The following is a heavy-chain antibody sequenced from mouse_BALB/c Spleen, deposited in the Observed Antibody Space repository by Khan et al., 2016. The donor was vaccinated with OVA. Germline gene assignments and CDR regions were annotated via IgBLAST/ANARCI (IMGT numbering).Heavy chain of an antibody. CDR1: GFTFSDYG. CDR3: ARGGKGGFAY. J-gene: IGHJ3*01. Sequence: EVELVESGGGLVQPGGSRTLSCAASGFTFSDYGMAWVRQAPGKGPEWVAFVSSLAYNFYYADTVTGRFTISRENAKNTLFLEMSSLRSEDTAMYYCARGGKGGFAYWGQGTLVTVSA. CDR2: VSSLAYNF. V-gene: IGHV5-15*02.